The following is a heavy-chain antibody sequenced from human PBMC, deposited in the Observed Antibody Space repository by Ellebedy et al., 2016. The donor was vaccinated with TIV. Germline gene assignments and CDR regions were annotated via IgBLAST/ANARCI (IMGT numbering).Heavy chain of an antibody. CDR3: ARAYYDFWNTQGWFDP. CDR1: GGSISSSSYY. V-gene: IGHV4-39*01. CDR2: IYYSGST. D-gene: IGHD3-3*01. J-gene: IGHJ5*02. Sequence: SETLSLTXTVSGGSISSSSYYWGWIRQPPGKGLEWIGSIYYSGSTYYNPSLKSRVTISVDTSKNQFSLKLSSVTAADTAVYYCARAYYDFWNTQGWFDPWGQGTLVTVSS.